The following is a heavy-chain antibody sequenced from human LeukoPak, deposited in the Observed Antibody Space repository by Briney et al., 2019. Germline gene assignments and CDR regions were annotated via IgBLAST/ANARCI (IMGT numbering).Heavy chain of an antibody. CDR3: AKDPTVPAASGAFDI. CDR2: IRYDGSDK. J-gene: IGHJ3*02. V-gene: IGHV3-30*02. CDR1: GFTFSSYG. D-gene: IGHD2-2*01. Sequence: GGSLRLSCAASGFTFSSYGMHWVRQAPGKGLEWVAFIRYDGSDKYYADSVKGRFTISRDNSKNTLYLQMNSLRAEDTAVYYCAKDPTVPAASGAFDIWGQGTMVTVSS.